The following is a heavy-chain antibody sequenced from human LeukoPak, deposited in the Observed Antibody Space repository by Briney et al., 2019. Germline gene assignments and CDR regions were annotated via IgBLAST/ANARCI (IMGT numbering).Heavy chain of an antibody. Sequence: PGGSLRLSCAASGFTFSSYTMTWVRQAPGKGLEWVSYIRRGSDYIFYADSVKGRFTISRDNAENSLSLQMNSLRAEDTAMYYCTRSLGVSGSSRAFDFWGQGTLVTVSS. CDR3: TRSLGVSGSSRAFDF. D-gene: IGHD6-6*01. CDR2: IRRGSDYI. J-gene: IGHJ4*02. CDR1: GFTFSSYT. V-gene: IGHV3-21*01.